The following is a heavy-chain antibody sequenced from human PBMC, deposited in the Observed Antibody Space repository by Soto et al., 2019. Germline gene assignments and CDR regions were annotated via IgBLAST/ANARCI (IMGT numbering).Heavy chain of an antibody. Sequence: QVQLQESGPGLVKPSETLSLTCTVSGGSISPYYWTWIRQPPGRGLEWIGYVYYSGITNYNPSLKSRVTMSVATTKKQLSLKLSSVTAADTAVYYCARQRQLSLGLDTWGEGTLVTVSS. J-gene: IGHJ5*02. D-gene: IGHD1-1*01. V-gene: IGHV4-59*08. CDR1: GGSISPYY. CDR2: VYYSGIT. CDR3: ARQRQLSLGLDT.